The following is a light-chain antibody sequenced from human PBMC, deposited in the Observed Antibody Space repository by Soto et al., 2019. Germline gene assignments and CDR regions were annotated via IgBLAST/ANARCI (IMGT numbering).Light chain of an antibody. Sequence: EIVLTQSPVTLSLSPGESATLSCRASQSIRSNYLAWYQQKPGQAPRLLIYGASSRATGIPDRFSGSGSGTDFTLTISRLEPEDFAVYYCQQYGTSPIFPFGPGTKVDIK. CDR2: GAS. V-gene: IGKV3-20*01. CDR1: QSIRSNY. J-gene: IGKJ3*01. CDR3: QQYGTSPIFP.